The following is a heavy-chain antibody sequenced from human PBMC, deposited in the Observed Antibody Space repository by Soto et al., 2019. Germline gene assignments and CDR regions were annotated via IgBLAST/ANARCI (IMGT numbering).Heavy chain of an antibody. CDR3: ARDAVSSSWEGYYGMDV. CDR1: GFTFSSYG. V-gene: IGHV3-33*01. CDR2: IWYDGSNK. J-gene: IGHJ6*02. D-gene: IGHD6-13*01. Sequence: GGSLRLSWAASGFTFSSYGMHWVRQAPGKGLEWVAVIWYDGSNKYYADSVKGRFTISRDNSKNTLYLQMNSLRAEDTAVYYCARDAVSSSWEGYYGMDVWGQGTTVTVSS.